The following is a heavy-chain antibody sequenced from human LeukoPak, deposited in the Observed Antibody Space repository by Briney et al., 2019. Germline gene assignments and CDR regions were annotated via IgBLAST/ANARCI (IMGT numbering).Heavy chain of an antibody. J-gene: IGHJ4*02. CDR1: GLSXSXYP. CDR3: AKRVGDFWSGYYDY. CDR2: XSYXGSIK. V-gene: IGHV3-30*18. D-gene: IGHD3-3*01. Sequence: PGGSLRLSCAASGLSXSXYPMXWVXXAPGKXLEWVAXXSYXGSIKYYADSXKGRFTISRDNSKNTLFLQMSSLRAEDTAVFYCAKRVGDFWSGYYDYWGRGTLVTVSS.